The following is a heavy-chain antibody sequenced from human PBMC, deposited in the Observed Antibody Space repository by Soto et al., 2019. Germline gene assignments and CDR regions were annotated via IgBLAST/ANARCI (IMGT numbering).Heavy chain of an antibody. CDR1: GFSFNIFG. V-gene: IGHV3-30*18. CDR2: ISKNGDNQ. D-gene: IGHD1-1*01. CDR3: AKDAYNAALDV. J-gene: IGHJ3*01. Sequence: GGSLRLSCATSGFSFNIFGMHWVRQAPGKALEWVGLISKNGDNQYYGDSAKGRFIISRDNPKNSLYLQLHSLRPDDTAVYYCAKDAYNAALDVWGQGKMVTV.